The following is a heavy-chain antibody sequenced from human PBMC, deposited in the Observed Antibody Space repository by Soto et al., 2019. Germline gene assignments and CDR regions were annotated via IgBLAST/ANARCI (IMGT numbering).Heavy chain of an antibody. D-gene: IGHD6-19*01. CDR1: GYSFAGYW. CDR2: IDPSDSQT. Sequence: GESLKISCKGSGYSFAGYWITWVRQKPGKGLEWMGRIDPSDSQTYYSPSFRGHVTISVTKSITTVFLQWSSLRASDSAMYYCARPFDTSGWYDHWGQGTLVTVSS. J-gene: IGHJ5*02. V-gene: IGHV5-10-1*01. CDR3: ARPFDTSGWYDH.